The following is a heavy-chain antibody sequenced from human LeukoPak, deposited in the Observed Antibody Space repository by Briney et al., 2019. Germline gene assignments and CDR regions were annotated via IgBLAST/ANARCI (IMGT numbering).Heavy chain of an antibody. CDR1: GYTFTGYY. D-gene: IGHD2-2*01. CDR3: ARERIVVVPAATTGDDAFDI. Sequence: ASVKVSCKASGYTFTGYYMHWVRQAPGQGLEWMGWINPNSGGTNYAQKFQGRVTMTRDTSISTAYMELSRLRSDDTAVYYCARERIVVVPAATTGDDAFDIWGQGTVVTVSS. J-gene: IGHJ3*02. V-gene: IGHV1-2*02. CDR2: INPNSGGT.